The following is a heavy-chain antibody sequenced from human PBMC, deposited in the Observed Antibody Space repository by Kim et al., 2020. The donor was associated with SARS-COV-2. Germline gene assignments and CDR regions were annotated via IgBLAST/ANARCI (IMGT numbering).Heavy chain of an antibody. J-gene: IGHJ6*02. Sequence: GGSLRLSCAASRFTFSNSAMSWVRQIPGKGLEWVSGIFGSGSGKYSADSVKGRFTISRDNSKNTLYLQMNNLRAEDTAVYYCAKDPTAAGTLRYYYYYGMDVWGQGTTVTVSS. D-gene: IGHD6-13*01. V-gene: IGHV3-23*01. CDR3: AKDPTAAGTLRYYYYYGMDV. CDR1: RFTFSNSA. CDR2: IFGSGSGK.